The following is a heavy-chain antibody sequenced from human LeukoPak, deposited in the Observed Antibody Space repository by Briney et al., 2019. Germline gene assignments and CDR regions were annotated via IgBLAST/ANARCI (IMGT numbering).Heavy chain of an antibody. D-gene: IGHD4-17*01. CDR1: GYIFTSNW. CDR2: IYPGDSDT. V-gene: IGHV5-51*01. CDR3: ARRRSVYGDFQPVVY. Sequence: GESLKISCQASGYIFTSNWIGWVRQMPGKGLEWMGIIYPGDSDTRYSPSFQGQVTISADKSISTAYLQWSSLKASDTAMYYCARRRSVYGDFQPVVYWGQGTLVTVSS. J-gene: IGHJ4*02.